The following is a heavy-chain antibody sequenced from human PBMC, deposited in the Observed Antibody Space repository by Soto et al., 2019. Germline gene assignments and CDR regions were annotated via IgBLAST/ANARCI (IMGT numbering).Heavy chain of an antibody. D-gene: IGHD1-7*01. CDR1: GGSISSSNW. V-gene: IGHV4-4*02. CDR3: ARVGGGLELTNWFDP. J-gene: IGHJ5*02. Sequence: PSETLSLTCAVSGGSISSSNWWSWVRQPPGKGLEWIGEIYHSGSTNYNPSLKSRVTISVDKSKNQFSLKLSSVTAADTAVYYFARVGGGLELTNWFDPWGQGTLVTVSS. CDR2: IYHSGST.